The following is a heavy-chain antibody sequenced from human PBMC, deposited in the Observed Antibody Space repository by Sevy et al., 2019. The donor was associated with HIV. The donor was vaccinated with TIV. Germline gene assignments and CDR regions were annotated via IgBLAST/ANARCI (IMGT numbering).Heavy chain of an antibody. CDR1: GFSFDSYG. D-gene: IGHD3-22*01. CDR2: ISGSGTRT. J-gene: IGHJ6*03. Sequence: GGSLRLSCAVSGFSFDSYGMTWVRQAPGKGLEWVSGISGSGTRTYYADSVKGRFSISRDNSKNRLYLQMNSLRSEDSANFCWAKGGGGHYDPDEIGYYFYYYNMDVWGKGTTVTVSS. V-gene: IGHV3-23*01. CDR3: AKGGGGHYDPDEIGYYFYYYNMDV.